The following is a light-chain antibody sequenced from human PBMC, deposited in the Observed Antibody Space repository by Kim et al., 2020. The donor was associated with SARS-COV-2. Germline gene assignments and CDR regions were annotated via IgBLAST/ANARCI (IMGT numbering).Light chain of an antibody. J-gene: IGLJ3*02. Sequence: QAGLTQPPLASKALRQTATLTCTGNSNNVGNQGAVWLQQSQGHPPKPLSDRNNKRPSGIPERFSASRSGNTASLTITGLQPEDEADYYCSAWDTSLNCWVFGGGTQLTVL. CDR3: SAWDTSLNCWV. CDR2: RNN. CDR1: SNNVGNQG. V-gene: IGLV10-54*04.